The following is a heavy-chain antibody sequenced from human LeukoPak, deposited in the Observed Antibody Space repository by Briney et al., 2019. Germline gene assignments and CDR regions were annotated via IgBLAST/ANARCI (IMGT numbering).Heavy chain of an antibody. CDR1: GDPISSYY. J-gene: IGHJ6*03. V-gene: IGHV4-4*07. D-gene: IGHD3-10*01. CDR2: IYTSGST. Sequence: PSETLSLTCIVSGDPISSYYWSWIRQPAGKGLQWIGRIYTSGSTNYNPSLKSRVTMPVDTSKNQFSLKLSSVTAADTAVYYCARGRSEGYYGSGSYRGYYYYYYYMDVWGKGTTVTVSS. CDR3: ARGRSEGYYGSGSYRGYYYYYYYMDV.